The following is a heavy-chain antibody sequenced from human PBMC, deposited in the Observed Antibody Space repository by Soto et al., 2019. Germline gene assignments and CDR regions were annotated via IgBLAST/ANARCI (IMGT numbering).Heavy chain of an antibody. CDR2: IDWADDK. J-gene: IGHJ6*02. CDR3: ARTTEAGGYWYGISV. CDR1: GFSLSTSGTC. V-gene: IGHV2-70*01. D-gene: IGHD2-8*02. Sequence: SGPTLVNPTQTLTLTCTFSGFSLSTSGTCVSWIRQPPGKALEWLALIDWADDKYYSTSLKSRLSISKDTSENQVVLIMTNMDPVDTGTYYCARTTEAGGYWYGISVWGQGTTVTVSS.